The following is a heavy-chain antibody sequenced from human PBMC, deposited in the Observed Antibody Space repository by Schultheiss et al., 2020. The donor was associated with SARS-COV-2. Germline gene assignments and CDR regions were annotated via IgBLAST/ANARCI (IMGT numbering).Heavy chain of an antibody. J-gene: IGHJ5*02. D-gene: IGHD3-10*01. Sequence: SQTLSLTCAVYGGSFSGYYWSWIRQHPGKGLEWIGEINHRGTTNYNPSLRSRVTISVDTSKNQFSLKLNSVTAADTAVYYCARSHRRGWFDPWGQGTLVTVSS. V-gene: IGHV4-34*01. CDR3: ARSHRRGWFDP. CDR1: GGSFSGYY. CDR2: INHRGTT.